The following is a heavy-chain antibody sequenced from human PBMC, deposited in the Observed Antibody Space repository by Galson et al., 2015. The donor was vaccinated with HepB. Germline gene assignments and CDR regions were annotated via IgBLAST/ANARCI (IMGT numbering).Heavy chain of an antibody. CDR2: IGSGVSK. V-gene: IGHV3-23*01. CDR1: GFTFSSYA. J-gene: IGHJ3*01. CDR3: AKMRGHPREAYTFDV. D-gene: IGHD2-15*01. Sequence: SLRLSCAASGFTFSSYAMSWVRQGPGTGLGWVSIIGSGVSKFYAGSVKGQFSISRDNSKNMVYLEMNSLRAEDTAVYYCAKMRGHPREAYTFDVWGQGTVVTVSS.